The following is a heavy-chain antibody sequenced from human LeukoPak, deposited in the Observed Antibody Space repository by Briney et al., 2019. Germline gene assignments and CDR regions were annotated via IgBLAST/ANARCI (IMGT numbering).Heavy chain of an antibody. V-gene: IGHV1-2*04. CDR3: ARDQLRILSMNYYYYGMDV. D-gene: IGHD2/OR15-2a*01. Sequence: GASVKVSCKASGYTFTSYGISWVRQAPGQGLEWMGWINPNSGGTNYAQKFQGWVTMTRDTSISTAYMELSRLRSDDTAVYYCARDQLRILSMNYYYYGMDVWGQGTTVTVSS. J-gene: IGHJ6*02. CDR2: INPNSGGT. CDR1: GYTFTSYG.